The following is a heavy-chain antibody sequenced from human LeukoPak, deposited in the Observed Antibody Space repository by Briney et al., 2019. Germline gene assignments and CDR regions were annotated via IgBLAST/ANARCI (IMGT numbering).Heavy chain of an antibody. J-gene: IGHJ4*02. CDR3: ATFGGVIAHDY. D-gene: IGHD3-16*02. V-gene: IGHV1-46*03. CDR1: GYTFTSYY. CDR2: INPSGGST. Sequence: ASVKVSCKASGYTFTSYYMHWVRQAPGQGLEWMGIINPSGGSTSYAQKFQGRVTMTRDMSTSTVYMELSSLRSGDTAVYYCATFGGVIAHDYWGQGTLVTVSS.